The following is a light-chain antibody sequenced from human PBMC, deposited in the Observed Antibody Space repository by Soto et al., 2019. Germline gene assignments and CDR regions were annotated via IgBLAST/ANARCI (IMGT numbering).Light chain of an antibody. J-gene: IGKJ1*01. V-gene: IGKV1-12*01. CDR2: SAS. CDR3: QQGSSFPWT. Sequence: DIQITQSPSSVSASVGDRVTITCRASQDIDTWLAWYQQKPGKAPKLLIYSASSLQSGVPSRFSGSGSGTDFTFTISSLQPEDFATYYCQQGSSFPWTFGQGTKVDIK. CDR1: QDIDTW.